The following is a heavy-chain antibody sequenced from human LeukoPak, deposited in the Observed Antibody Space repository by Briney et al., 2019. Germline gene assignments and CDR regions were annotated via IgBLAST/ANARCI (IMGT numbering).Heavy chain of an antibody. J-gene: IGHJ4*02. CDR3: ARRYCSSASCLFDY. CDR2: LSFDGSNK. Sequence: GRSLRLSCAASGFTFSSYGMHWVRRAPGKGLEWVAVLSFDGSNKYYADSVKGRFTISRDNSKHTLYLQMNSLRAEDAAVYYCARRYCSSASCLFDYWGQGTLVTVSS. D-gene: IGHD2-2*01. CDR1: GFTFSSYG. V-gene: IGHV3-30*03.